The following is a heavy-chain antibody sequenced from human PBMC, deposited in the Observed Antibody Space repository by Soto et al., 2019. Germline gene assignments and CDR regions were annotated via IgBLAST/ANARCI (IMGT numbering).Heavy chain of an antibody. Sequence: ASVKVSCKASGYTFTGYYMHWVRQAPGQGLERMGWINPNSGGTNYAQKFQGWVTMTRDTSISTAYMELSRLRSDDTAVYYCARSREGREKRMEENYYGMDVWGQGTTVTVSS. D-gene: IGHD1-26*01. CDR1: GYTFTGYY. CDR2: INPNSGGT. CDR3: ARSREGREKRMEENYYGMDV. V-gene: IGHV1-2*04. J-gene: IGHJ6*02.